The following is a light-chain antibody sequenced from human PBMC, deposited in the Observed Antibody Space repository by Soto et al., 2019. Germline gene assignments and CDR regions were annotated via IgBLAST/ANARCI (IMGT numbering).Light chain of an antibody. CDR2: EVS. J-gene: IGLJ3*02. CDR1: SSDVGGFKF. V-gene: IGLV2-14*01. CDR3: SSYTSDTTWV. Sequence: QSALTQPASVSGSPGQSITISCTGTSSDVGGFKFVSWYQHHPGKAPKLMIYEVSYRPSGVSDRFSGSKSANTASLTISGLQAEDEADYYCSSYTSDTTWVFGGGTKLTVL.